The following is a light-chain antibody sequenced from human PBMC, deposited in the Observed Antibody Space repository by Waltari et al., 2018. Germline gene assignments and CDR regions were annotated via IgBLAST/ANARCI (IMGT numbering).Light chain of an antibody. CDR1: ALPKLY. V-gene: IGLV3-25*03. CDR3: QSADTDFANHVL. Sequence: SYDLTQPPSVSVSPGQTARITCSGNALPKLYSYWYQQKPGQAPLLLIYKDTKRASEIPERFSGSTSGTTVTLTISGVQAEDAADYYCQSADTDFANHVLFGGGTQLTVL. J-gene: IGLJ2*01. CDR2: KDT.